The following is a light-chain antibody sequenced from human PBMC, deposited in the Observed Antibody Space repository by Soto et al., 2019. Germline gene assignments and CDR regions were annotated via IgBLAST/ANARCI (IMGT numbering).Light chain of an antibody. CDR3: AAWDDSLNGLV. Sequence: VLTQPPSVSEAPRQRVTISCSGSSSNIGNNAVNWYQQLPGKAPKLLIYYDDLLPSGVSDRFSGSKSGTSASLAISGLQSEDEADYYCAAWDDSLNGLVFGTGTKVTVL. CDR2: YDD. CDR1: SSNIGNNA. J-gene: IGLJ1*01. V-gene: IGLV1-36*01.